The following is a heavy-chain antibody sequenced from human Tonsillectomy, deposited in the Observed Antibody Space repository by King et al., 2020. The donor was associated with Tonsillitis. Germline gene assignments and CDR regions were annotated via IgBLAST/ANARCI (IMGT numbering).Heavy chain of an antibody. V-gene: IGHV5-51*01. D-gene: IGHD3-22*01. CDR1: GYSFPNYW. Sequence: EVQLVESGAEVKKPGESLKISCKSSGYSFPNYWIGWVRQMPGKGLEWMGIIYPGDSNTRYSPSFQGQVTISADKSISTAYLQWRSLKASDTAMYYCASLGNCYDSSGYFNWFDPWGQGTLVTVSS. CDR2: IYPGDSNT. CDR3: ASLGNCYDSSGYFNWFDP. J-gene: IGHJ5*02.